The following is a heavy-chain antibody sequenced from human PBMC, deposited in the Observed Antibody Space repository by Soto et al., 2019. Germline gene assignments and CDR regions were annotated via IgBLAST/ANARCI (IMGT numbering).Heavy chain of an antibody. Sequence: PSETLSLTCSLSGGSINSSDHFWGWIRQTPGKGLEWIGSVYYTETTYYNPSLKSPVTISVETSRNTFSLKVNSVTAADTGIYYCARQRVLSTKMFITSFDHWGQGTLVTVSS. CDR1: GGSINSSDHF. CDR2: VYYTETT. J-gene: IGHJ5*02. D-gene: IGHD3-10*02. V-gene: IGHV4-39*01. CDR3: ARQRVLSTKMFITSFDH.